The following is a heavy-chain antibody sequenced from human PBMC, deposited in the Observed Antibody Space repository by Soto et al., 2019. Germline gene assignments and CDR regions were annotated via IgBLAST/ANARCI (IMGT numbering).Heavy chain of an antibody. D-gene: IGHD3-16*01. CDR1: GFTFSSYG. V-gene: IGHV3-33*01. CDR2: IWHDGGNK. CDR3: ARDGDVNTGFGKDY. J-gene: IGHJ4*02. Sequence: PVGSLRLSCAASGFTFSSYGMHWVRQAPGKGLEWVAFIWHDGGNKFYAESVKGRFTTSRDNSKNTLYLQMTSLSAEDTAMYYCARDGDVNTGFGKDYWGQGTLVTVSS.